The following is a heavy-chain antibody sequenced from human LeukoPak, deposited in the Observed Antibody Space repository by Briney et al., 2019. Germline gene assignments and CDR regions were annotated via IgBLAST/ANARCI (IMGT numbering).Heavy chain of an antibody. CDR3: ARDSLVLSGGMDV. J-gene: IGHJ6*02. CDR1: GGSISTDGYY. V-gene: IGHV4-31*01. Sequence: SETLSLTCTVSGGSISTDGYYWSWIRQHPGKGLEWIGYIYYSGSTYYNPSLKSQVTISVDTSKNQFSLKLSSVTAADTAVYYCARDSLVLSGGMDVWGQGTTVTVSS. CDR2: IYYSGST. D-gene: IGHD2-8*01.